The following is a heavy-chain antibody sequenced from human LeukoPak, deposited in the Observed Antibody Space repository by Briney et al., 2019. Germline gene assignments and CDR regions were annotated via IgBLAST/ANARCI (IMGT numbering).Heavy chain of an antibody. Sequence: GGSLRLSCAASGFTFSGYDMHWVRQATGKGLEWVSAIGTAGDTYYPGSVKGRFTISRENAKNSLYLQMNSLRAGDTAVYYCARASYYYGSGSYYFDYWGQGTLVTVSS. D-gene: IGHD3-10*01. CDR2: IGTAGDT. V-gene: IGHV3-13*04. CDR3: ARASYYYGSGSYYFDY. J-gene: IGHJ4*02. CDR1: GFTFSGYD.